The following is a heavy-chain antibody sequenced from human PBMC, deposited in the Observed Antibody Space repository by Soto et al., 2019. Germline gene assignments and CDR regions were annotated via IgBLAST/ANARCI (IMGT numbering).Heavy chain of an antibody. D-gene: IGHD6-13*01. V-gene: IGHV3-23*01. Sequence: GGSLRLSCAASGFTFSSYAMSWVRQAPGKGLEWVSAISGSGGSTYYADSVKGRFTISRDNSKNTLYLQMNSLRAEDTAVYYCAKWTGSSSRYYYYYYYMDVRGKGTTVTVSS. CDR2: ISGSGGST. CDR3: AKWTGSSSRYYYYYYYMDV. J-gene: IGHJ6*03. CDR1: GFTFSSYA.